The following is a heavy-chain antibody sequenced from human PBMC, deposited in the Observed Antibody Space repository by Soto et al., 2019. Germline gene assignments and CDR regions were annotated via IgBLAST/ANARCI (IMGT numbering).Heavy chain of an antibody. CDR3: ARAQFLEWLSYYFDY. CDR2: ISYDGSNK. CDR1: GFTFSSYA. J-gene: IGHJ4*02. V-gene: IGHV3-30-3*01. D-gene: IGHD3-3*01. Sequence: GGCLRLSCAASGFTFSSYAMHWVRQAPGKGLEWVGVISYDGSNKYYADSVKGRFTISRDNSKNTLYLQMNSLRAEDTAVYYCARAQFLEWLSYYFDYWGQGTLVTVSS.